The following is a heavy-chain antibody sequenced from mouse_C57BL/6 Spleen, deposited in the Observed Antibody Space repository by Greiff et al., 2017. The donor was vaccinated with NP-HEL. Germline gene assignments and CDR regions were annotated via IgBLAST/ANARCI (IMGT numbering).Heavy chain of an antibody. CDR2: ISSGGSYT. J-gene: IGHJ3*01. D-gene: IGHD2-5*01. CDR3: ARDSNLLFAY. CDR1: GFTFSSYG. V-gene: IGHV5-6*02. Sequence: DVMLVESGGDLVKPGGSLKLSCAASGFTFSSYGMSWVRQTPDKRLEWVATISSGGSYTYYPDSVKGRFTISRDNAKNTLYLQMSSLKSEDTAMYYCARDSNLLFAYWGQGTLVTVSA.